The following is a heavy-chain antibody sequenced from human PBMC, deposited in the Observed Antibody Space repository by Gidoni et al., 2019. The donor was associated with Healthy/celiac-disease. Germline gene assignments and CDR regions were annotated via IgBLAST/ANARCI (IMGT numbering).Heavy chain of an antibody. D-gene: IGHD5-12*01. CDR1: GFSLRTSGVG. CDR3: ALLIWRYSGYDQGGWFDP. J-gene: IGHJ5*02. V-gene: IGHV2-5*02. CDR2: IYWDDDK. Sequence: QITLKESGPTLVKPTQTLTLTCPFSGFSLRTSGVGVGWIRQPPGKALEWLALIYWDDDKRYSPSLKSRLTITKDTSKNQVVLTMTNMDPVDTATYYCALLIWRYSGYDQGGWFDPWGQGTLVTVSS.